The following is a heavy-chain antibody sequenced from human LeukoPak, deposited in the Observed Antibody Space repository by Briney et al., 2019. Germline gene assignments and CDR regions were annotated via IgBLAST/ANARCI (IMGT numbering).Heavy chain of an antibody. CDR1: GFTFSSYG. D-gene: IGHD2-2*01. CDR2: ISYDGSNK. J-gene: IGHJ1*01. V-gene: IGHV3-30*18. CDR3: AKALGYCSSTSCYDWYFQH. Sequence: GRSLRLSCAASGFTFSSYGMHWVRQDPGKGLEWVAVISYDGSNKYYADSVKGRFTISRDNSKNTLYLQMNSLRAEDTAVYYCAKALGYCSSTSCYDWYFQHWGQGTLVTVSS.